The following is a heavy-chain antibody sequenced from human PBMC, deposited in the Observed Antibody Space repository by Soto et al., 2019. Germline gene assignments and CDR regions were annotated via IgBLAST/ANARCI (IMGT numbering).Heavy chain of an antibody. CDR1: GYTFTNYA. Sequence: QVQLVQSGAEEKKPGASVKVSCKASGYTFTNYAMHWVRQAPGHRLEWMGWINAGNGNTKYSQKFQGRVTITRDTSASTAYVALSSLRCEDTAVYYCARSSGYYLIDAYWGQGTLVTVSS. CDR2: INAGNGNT. D-gene: IGHD3-22*01. V-gene: IGHV1-3*05. CDR3: ARSSGYYLIDAY. J-gene: IGHJ4*02.